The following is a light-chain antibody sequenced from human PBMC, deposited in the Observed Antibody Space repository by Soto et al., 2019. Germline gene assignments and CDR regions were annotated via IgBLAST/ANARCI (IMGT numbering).Light chain of an antibody. CDR2: KAS. CDR3: QYYDSYSWT. J-gene: IGKJ1*01. Sequence: DIQMTPSPSTLSASVGDRVTITCRASQSISDWLAWYQQKPGKAPKFLINKASNLESGVPSRFSGSGYETELPLAISSVLRDDCATYYCQYYDSYSWTCGQGSKVQL. V-gene: IGKV1-5*03. CDR1: QSISDW.